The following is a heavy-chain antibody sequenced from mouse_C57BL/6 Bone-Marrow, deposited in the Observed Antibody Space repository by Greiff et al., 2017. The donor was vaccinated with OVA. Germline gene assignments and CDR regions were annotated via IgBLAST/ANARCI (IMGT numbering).Heavy chain of an antibody. V-gene: IGHV8-8*01. CDR2: IWWDDDK. J-gene: IGHJ4*01. CDR1: GFSLSTFGMG. Sequence: QVTLKESGPGLLQPSQSLSLTCSFSGFSLSTFGMGVGWLRQPPGKGLVWLAHIWWDDDKYYNPALNSRPTISKDTSKNQVFRKIANVDTADTATYYCARYYYGSSWDAMDYWGQGTAVTVSS. CDR3: ARYYYGSSWDAMDY. D-gene: IGHD1-1*01.